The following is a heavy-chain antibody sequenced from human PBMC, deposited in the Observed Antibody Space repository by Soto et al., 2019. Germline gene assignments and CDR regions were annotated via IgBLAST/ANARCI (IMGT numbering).Heavy chain of an antibody. CDR2: VGAYNGNT. D-gene: IGHD4-17*01. J-gene: IGHJ6*02. Sequence: ASVKFSCKTSGYTFTNYGITWVRQAPGQGLEWMGWVGAYNGNTNYAQKYQDRVTMTTDTFTSTGYMELRRLTSDDTAVYYCARGYGDYVYGMDVWGQGTTVTVSS. V-gene: IGHV1-18*01. CDR1: GYTFTNYG. CDR3: ARGYGDYVYGMDV.